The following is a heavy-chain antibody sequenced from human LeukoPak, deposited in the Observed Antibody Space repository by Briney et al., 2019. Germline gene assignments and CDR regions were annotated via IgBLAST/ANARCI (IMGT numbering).Heavy chain of an antibody. J-gene: IGHJ4*02. V-gene: IGHV1-18*01. CDR2: ISAYNGAT. D-gene: IGHD6-13*01. CDR1: GYTFTSYA. CDR3: ARDRSSSWYYFDY. Sequence: ASVKVSCKASGYTFTSYAISWVRQAPGQGLEWMGWISAYNGATKYARKLQGRVTMTTDTSTSTAYVELRSLRSDDTAVYYCARDRSSSWYYFDYWGQGTLVTVSS.